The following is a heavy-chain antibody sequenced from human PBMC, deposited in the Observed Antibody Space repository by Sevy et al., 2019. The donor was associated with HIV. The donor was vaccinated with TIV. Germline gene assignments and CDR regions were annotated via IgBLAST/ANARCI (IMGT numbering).Heavy chain of an antibody. D-gene: IGHD1-26*01. CDR2: IIPSGIT. CDR3: ARGQWEHPY. V-gene: IGHV4-34*01. Sequence: SETLSLTCAVYGGSFSGYYWSGIRQPPGKGLEWIGEIIPSGITNYNPSLKSRVTISIDTSKNQFSLKVKSVTAADTAIYYCARGQWEHPYWGQGTQVTVSS. J-gene: IGHJ4*02. CDR1: GGSFSGYY.